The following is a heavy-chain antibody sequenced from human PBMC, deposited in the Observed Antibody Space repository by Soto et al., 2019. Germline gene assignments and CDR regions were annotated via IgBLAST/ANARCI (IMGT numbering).Heavy chain of an antibody. CDR3: ARAQYSGSYFDACDI. J-gene: IGHJ3*02. CDR1: GFPFSSYG. V-gene: IGHV3-33*03. Sequence: PGGSLRLSCAASGFPFSSYGIHWVRQAPGKGLDWVAVIWYDGSNKYYADPVKGRFTISRDNSKNTLYLQMNSLRVEDTAVYYCARAQYSGSYFDACDIWGQGTMVTVSS. CDR2: IWYDGSNK. D-gene: IGHD1-26*01.